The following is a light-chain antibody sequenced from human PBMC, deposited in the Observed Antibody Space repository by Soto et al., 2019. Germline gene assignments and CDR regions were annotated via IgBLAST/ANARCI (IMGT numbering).Light chain of an antibody. CDR3: QQLNSFTLT. Sequence: DIHMTQSPSSVSASVGDRVTITCRASQGISSWLAWYQRKPGRAPKLLIYAASRLQAGVPLRFSGSGYGTDLTITISDMKTEDFETYYCQQLNSFTLTFGQGTRLEIK. J-gene: IGKJ5*01. CDR2: AAS. V-gene: IGKV1D-12*01. CDR1: QGISSW.